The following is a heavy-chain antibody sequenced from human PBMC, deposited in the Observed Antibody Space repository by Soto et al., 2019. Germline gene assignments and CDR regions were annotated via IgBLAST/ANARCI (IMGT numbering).Heavy chain of an antibody. CDR3: ARMDYNGSGSYHTPYYYYGLDV. CDR2: IYYSGST. CDR1: GGSISRYY. Sequence: ETLSLTCTVSGGSISRYYWSWIRQPPGKGLEWIGYIYYSGSTNYNPSLKSRVTISVDTSKNRFSLKLSSVTAADTAMYHCARMDYNGSGSYHTPYYYYGLDVWGQGTTVTVSS. D-gene: IGHD3-10*01. J-gene: IGHJ6*02. V-gene: IGHV4-59*01.